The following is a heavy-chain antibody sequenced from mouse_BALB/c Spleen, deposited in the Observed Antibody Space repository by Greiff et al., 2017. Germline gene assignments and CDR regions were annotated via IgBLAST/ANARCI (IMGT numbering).Heavy chain of an antibody. D-gene: IGHD2-4*01. J-gene: IGHJ2*01. CDR2: IYPGGGYT. V-gene: IGHV1-63*02. Sequence: VQLQQSGAELVRPGTSVKISCKASGYTFTNYWLGWVKQRPGHGLEWIGDIYPGGGYTNYNEKFKGKATLTADTSSSTAYMQLSSLTSEDSAVYFCARSYDYDVYFDYWGQGTTLTVSS. CDR3: ARSYDYDVYFDY. CDR1: GYTFTNYW.